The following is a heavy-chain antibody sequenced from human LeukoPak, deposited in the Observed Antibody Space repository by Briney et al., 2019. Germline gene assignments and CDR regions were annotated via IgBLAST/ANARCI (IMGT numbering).Heavy chain of an antibody. Sequence: SEAPSLTSTVSGGSISSYYWSWIRQPPGKGLEWIGYIYYSGSTNYNPSLKSRVTISVDTSKNQFSLKLSSVTAADTAVYYCASHVRGVFDYWGQGTLVTVSS. D-gene: IGHD3-10*01. V-gene: IGHV4-59*01. CDR2: IYYSGST. CDR1: GGSISSYY. J-gene: IGHJ4*02. CDR3: ASHVRGVFDY.